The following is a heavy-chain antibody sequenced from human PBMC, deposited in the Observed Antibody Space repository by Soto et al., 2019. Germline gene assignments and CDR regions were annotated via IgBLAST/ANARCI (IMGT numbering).Heavy chain of an antibody. V-gene: IGHV1-69*08. CDR2: IIPILGIA. CDR3: ARDLTYGDYFAFDI. D-gene: IGHD4-17*01. CDR1: GGTFSSYT. Sequence: QVQLVQSGAEVKKPGSSVKVSCKASGGTFSSYTISWVRQAPGQGLEWMGSIIPILGIANYAQKFQGRVTITANKSTSTADLELSSLRSEDTAVSYCARDLTYGDYFAFDIWGQGTMVTVAS. J-gene: IGHJ3*02.